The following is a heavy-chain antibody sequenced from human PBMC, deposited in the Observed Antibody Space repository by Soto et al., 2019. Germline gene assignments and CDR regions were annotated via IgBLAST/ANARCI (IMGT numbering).Heavy chain of an antibody. CDR3: ARESSSYNWFDP. CDR1: GFTFSSYS. CDR2: ISSSSSTI. V-gene: IGHV3-48*02. J-gene: IGHJ5*02. Sequence: GGSLRPSCSASGFTFSSYSMNWVRQAPGKGLEWVSYISSSSSTIYYADSVKGRFTISRDNAKNSLYLQMNSLRDEDTAVYYCARESSSYNWFDPWGQGTLVTVSS. D-gene: IGHD6-13*01.